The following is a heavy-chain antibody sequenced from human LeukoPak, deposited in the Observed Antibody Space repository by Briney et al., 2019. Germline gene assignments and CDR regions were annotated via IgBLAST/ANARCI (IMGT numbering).Heavy chain of an antibody. CDR2: ISYDGSNK. D-gene: IGHD2-15*01. Sequence: GGSLRLSCAASGFTFSSYAMHWVRQAPGKGLEWAAVISYDGSNKYYADSVKGRFTISRDNSKNTLYLQMNSLRAEDTAVYYCARDPPMCSGGSCYYFDYWGQGTLVTVSS. V-gene: IGHV3-30-3*01. CDR1: GFTFSSYA. CDR3: ARDPPMCSGGSCYYFDY. J-gene: IGHJ4*02.